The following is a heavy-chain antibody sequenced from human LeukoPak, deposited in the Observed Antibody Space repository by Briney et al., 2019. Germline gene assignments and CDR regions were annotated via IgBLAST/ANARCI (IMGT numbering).Heavy chain of an antibody. V-gene: IGHV3-66*01. J-gene: IGHJ4*02. Sequence: GSLRLSCAASGFTVSSNYISWVRQAPGKGLELGPVIYSGGSTYYADSVKGRFTISRDNSKNTLYLQMNSLRAEDTAVYYCARYYYDSSGYYRTYYFDYWGQGTLVTVSS. D-gene: IGHD3-22*01. CDR1: GFTVSSNY. CDR3: ARYYYDSSGYYRTYYFDY. CDR2: IYSGGST.